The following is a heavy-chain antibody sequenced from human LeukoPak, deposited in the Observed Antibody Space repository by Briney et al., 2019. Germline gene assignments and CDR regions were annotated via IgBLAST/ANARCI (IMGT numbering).Heavy chain of an antibody. V-gene: IGHV4-31*03. D-gene: IGHD2-2*01. Sequence: PSETLSLTCTVSGGSISSGGYYWSWIRQHPGKGLEWIGYIYYSGSTYYNPSLKSRVTISVDTSKNQFSLKLSSVTAADTAVYYCARERRTKWIIVVVPAAEDYFDYWGQGTLVTVSS. J-gene: IGHJ4*02. CDR2: IYYSGST. CDR3: ARERRTKWIIVVVPAAEDYFDY. CDR1: GGSISSGGYY.